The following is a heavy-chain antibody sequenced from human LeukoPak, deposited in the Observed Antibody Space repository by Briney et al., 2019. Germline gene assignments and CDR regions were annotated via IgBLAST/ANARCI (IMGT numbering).Heavy chain of an antibody. V-gene: IGHV4-59*08. CDR1: GGSISSYY. CDR3: ARLQMDTAMVRFDY. J-gene: IGHJ4*02. Sequence: SETLSLTCTVSGGSISSYYWSWIRQPPGKGLEWIGYIYYSGSTSYNPSLKSRVTISLDTSKNQFSLRLSSVTAADTAVYYCARLQMDTAMVRFDYWGQGTLVTVSS. CDR2: IYYSGST. D-gene: IGHD5-18*01.